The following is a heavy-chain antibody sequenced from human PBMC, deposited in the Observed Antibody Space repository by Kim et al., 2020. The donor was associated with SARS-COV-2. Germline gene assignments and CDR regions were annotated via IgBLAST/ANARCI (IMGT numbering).Heavy chain of an antibody. CDR2: ISWNSGTK. CDR3: AKKGPSYYDGSGPRDYFDY. Sequence: GGSLRLSCAASGFTFGDYGMHWVRQAPGKGLEWVSGISWNSGTKVYADSVKGRFTISRDNAKTSLYLQMNSLRAEDTALYFCAKKGPSYYDGSGPRDYFDYLGPGTLVTVSS. D-gene: IGHD3-22*01. J-gene: IGHJ4*02. CDR1: GFTFGDYG. V-gene: IGHV3-9*01.